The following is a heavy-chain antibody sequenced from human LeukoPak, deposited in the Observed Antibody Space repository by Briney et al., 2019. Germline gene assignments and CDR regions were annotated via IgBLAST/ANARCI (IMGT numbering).Heavy chain of an antibody. CDR1: GFTFGSYG. CDR3: ARERVAVAGTLRRYYFDY. D-gene: IGHD6-19*01. V-gene: IGHV3-33*01. Sequence: PGRSLRLSCAASGFTFGSYGMHWVRQAPGKGLEWVAVIWYDGSNKYYADSVKGRFTISRDNSKNTLYLQMNSLRAEDTAVYYCARERVAVAGTLRRYYFDYWGQGTLVTVSS. J-gene: IGHJ4*02. CDR2: IWYDGSNK.